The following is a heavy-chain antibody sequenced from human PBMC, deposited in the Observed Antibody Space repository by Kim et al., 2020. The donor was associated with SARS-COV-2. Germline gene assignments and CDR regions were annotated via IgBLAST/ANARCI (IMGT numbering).Heavy chain of an antibody. CDR1: GFTFSSHA. D-gene: IGHD3-10*01. CDR3: AKSGSGSYYSGIGY. V-gene: IGHV3-23*01. J-gene: IGHJ4*02. Sequence: GGSLSLSCAASGFTFSSHAMCWVRQAPGKGREWVSGISDNGGGTYYADSVKGRFTISRDNSKNTLYLQMNSLRAEDTAVYFCAKSGSGSYYSGIGYWCQG. CDR2: ISDNGGGT.